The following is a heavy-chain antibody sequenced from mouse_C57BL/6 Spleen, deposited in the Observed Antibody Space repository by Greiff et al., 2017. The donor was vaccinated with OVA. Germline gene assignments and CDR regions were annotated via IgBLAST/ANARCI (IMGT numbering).Heavy chain of an antibody. Sequence: VQLQQSGAELVRPGASVTLSCKASGYTFTDYEMYWVKQTPVHGLEWIGAIDPETGGTAYNQKFKGKAILTADKSSSTAYMELRSLTSEDSAVYYCTRGRGYFDYWGQGTTLTVSS. J-gene: IGHJ2*01. V-gene: IGHV1-15*01. CDR1: GYTFTDYE. CDR2: IDPETGGT. CDR3: TRGRGYFDY.